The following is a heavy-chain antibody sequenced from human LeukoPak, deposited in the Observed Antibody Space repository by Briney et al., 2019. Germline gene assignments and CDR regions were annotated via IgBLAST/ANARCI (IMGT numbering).Heavy chain of an antibody. D-gene: IGHD2/OR15-2a*01. V-gene: IGHV4-59*02. CDR1: GASVSSSH. CDR2: LSYTGKT. J-gene: IGHJ4*02. CDR3: SEGYFEPFDH. Sequence: PSETLSLTCVVSGASVSSSHWNWIRHLPGKGLEWIGCLSYTGKTDYNPSLTSRVTISLDASKNQVSLKLRSLTAADTAVYYCSEGYFEPFDHWGQGTLVTVSS.